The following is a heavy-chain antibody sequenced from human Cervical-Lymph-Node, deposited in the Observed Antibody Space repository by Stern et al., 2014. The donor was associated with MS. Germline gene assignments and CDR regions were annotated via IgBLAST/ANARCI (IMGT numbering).Heavy chain of an antibody. CDR2: IIPIFGIA. V-gene: IGHV1-69*17. CDR3: ARDQKQLVREGCFDY. Sequence: VQLVQSGAEVKKPGSSVKVSCKASGGTFSSYAISWVRQAPGLGLEWMGGIIPIFGIANYAQKFQGRVTITADKSTSTAYMELSSLRSEDTAVYYCARDQKQLVREGCFDYWGQGTLVTVSS. CDR1: GGTFSSYA. J-gene: IGHJ4*02. D-gene: IGHD6-6*01.